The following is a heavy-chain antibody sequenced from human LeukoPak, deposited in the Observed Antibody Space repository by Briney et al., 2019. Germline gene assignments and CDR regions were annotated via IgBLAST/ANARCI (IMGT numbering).Heavy chain of an antibody. J-gene: IGHJ4*02. V-gene: IGHV3-21*01. CDR1: GSTFSTLD. CDR2: IDRSGSYI. Sequence: GGSLRLSCAASGSTFSTLDFNWVRQAPGRGLEWVSSIDRSGSYIYYADSVKGRFTISRDNAKNSLYLQMDGLRAEDTAVYYCGMRGLTFDWGQGTLVTVSS. CDR3: GMRGLTFD. D-gene: IGHD3-22*01.